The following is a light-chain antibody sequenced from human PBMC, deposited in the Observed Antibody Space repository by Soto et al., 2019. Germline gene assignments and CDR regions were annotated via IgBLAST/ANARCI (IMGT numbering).Light chain of an antibody. CDR3: QQYYSTPFT. J-gene: IGKJ3*01. CDR1: QSVLYSSNDKKY. V-gene: IGKV4-1*01. Sequence: DIVMTQSPDSLAVSLGERASINCRSNQSVLYSSNDKKYLAWYQQKPGQPPKLLIYWASSRESGVPARFSGSGSGTEFTLTISSLQAEDVAVYYCQQYYSTPFTFGPGTIVEIK. CDR2: WAS.